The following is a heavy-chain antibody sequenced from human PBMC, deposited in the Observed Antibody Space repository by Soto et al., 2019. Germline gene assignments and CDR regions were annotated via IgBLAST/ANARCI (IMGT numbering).Heavy chain of an antibody. J-gene: IGHJ5*02. D-gene: IGHD3-10*01. Sequence: SQTLSLTCAISGDSVSSYSATWNWIRQSPSGGLEWLGRTYYRSRFFSDYAESVKSRIIINPDTSKNQFSLQLKSVTPEDTAVYYCVRDRYSSSGWFDPWGQGTPVTVSS. CDR1: GDSVSSYSAT. CDR3: VRDRYSSSGWFDP. V-gene: IGHV6-1*01. CDR2: TYYRSRFFS.